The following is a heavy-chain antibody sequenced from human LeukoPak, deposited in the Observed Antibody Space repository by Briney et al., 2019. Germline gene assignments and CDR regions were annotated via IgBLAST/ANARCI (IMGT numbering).Heavy chain of an antibody. Sequence: SGGSLRLSCAASGFTFSSYSMNWVRQAPGKGLEWVSYISSSSSTIYYADSVKGRFTISRDNAKNSLYLQLNSLRAEDTAVYYCTRATTAKRGSEGYWGRGTLVTVSS. D-gene: IGHD4-11*01. J-gene: IGHJ4*02. V-gene: IGHV3-48*04. CDR3: TRATTAKRGSEGY. CDR1: GFTFSSYS. CDR2: ISSSSSTI.